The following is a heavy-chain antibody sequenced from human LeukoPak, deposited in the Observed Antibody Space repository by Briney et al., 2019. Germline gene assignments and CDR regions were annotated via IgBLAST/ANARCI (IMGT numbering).Heavy chain of an antibody. Sequence: ASVKVSCKPSGYTFTNYDINWVRQATGQGLEWMGWMNPNSGNTGYAQKFQGWVTMTRDTSISTAYMELSRLRSDDTAVYYCARATREKTYDYWGQGTLVTVSS. V-gene: IGHV1-8*01. CDR1: GYTFTNYD. J-gene: IGHJ4*02. CDR3: ARATREKTYDY. CDR2: MNPNSGNT.